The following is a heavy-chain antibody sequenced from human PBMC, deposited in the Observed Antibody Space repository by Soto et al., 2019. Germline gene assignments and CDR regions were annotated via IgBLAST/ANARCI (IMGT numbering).Heavy chain of an antibody. CDR2: ISGSGGST. Sequence: EVQLLESGGGLVQPGGSLRLSCAASGFTFSSYAMSWVRQAPGKGLEWVSAISGSGGSTYYADSVKGRFTISRDNSKNTLYLQMNSLRAEDTAVYYCAKDQYDFWSGYYALVDYWGQGTLVTVSS. CDR3: AKDQYDFWSGYYALVDY. J-gene: IGHJ4*02. CDR1: GFTFSSYA. V-gene: IGHV3-23*01. D-gene: IGHD3-3*01.